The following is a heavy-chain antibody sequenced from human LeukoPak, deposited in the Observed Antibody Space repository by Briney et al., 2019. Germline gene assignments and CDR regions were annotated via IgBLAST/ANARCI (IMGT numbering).Heavy chain of an antibody. D-gene: IGHD5-18*01. CDR2: IYYSGST. CDR3: ARHGDTAMVTY. Sequence: PSETLSLTCTVSGGAIISSSDYWGWIRQPPGEGLEWIGSIYYSGSTYYNPSLKSRVTISVDTSKNQFSLKLSSVTAADTAVYYCARHGDTAMVTYWGQGTLVTVSS. CDR1: GGAIISSSDY. V-gene: IGHV4-39*01. J-gene: IGHJ4*02.